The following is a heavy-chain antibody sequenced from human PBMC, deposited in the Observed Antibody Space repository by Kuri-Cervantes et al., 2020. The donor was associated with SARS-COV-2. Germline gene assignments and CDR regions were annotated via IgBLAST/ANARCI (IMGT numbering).Heavy chain of an antibody. Sequence: SETLSLTCTVSGGSISSSCYYWGWIRQPPGKGLEWIGSIYYSGSTYYNPSLKSRVTISVDTSKNQFSLKLSSVTAADTALYFCARSGWYSRGVTHFYMDAWGKGTMVTVSS. J-gene: IGHJ6*03. D-gene: IGHD6-19*01. CDR3: ARSGWYSRGVTHFYMDA. CDR2: IYYSGST. V-gene: IGHV4-39*07. CDR1: GGSISSSCYY.